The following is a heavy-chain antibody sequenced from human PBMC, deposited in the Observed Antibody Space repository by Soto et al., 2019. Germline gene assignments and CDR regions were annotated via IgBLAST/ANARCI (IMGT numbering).Heavy chain of an antibody. D-gene: IGHD2-15*01. CDR2: ISAYNGNT. V-gene: IGHV1-18*01. J-gene: IGHJ5*02. CDR1: GYTFTSYG. Sequence: GASVKVSCKASGYTFTSYGISWVRQAPGQGLEWMGWISAYNGNTNYAQKLQGRVTMTTDTSTSTAYMELRSLRSDDTAVYYCARDGATGPLTNWFDPWGQGTLVTVSS. CDR3: ARDGATGPLTNWFDP.